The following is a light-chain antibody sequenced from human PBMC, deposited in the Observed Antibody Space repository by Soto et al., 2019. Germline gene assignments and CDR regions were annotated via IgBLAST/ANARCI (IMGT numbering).Light chain of an antibody. Sequence: QSALTQPASVSGSPGQSITISCTGTSSDVGRYNYVSWYQHHPGNAPKLIIYEVSNRPSGVSDRFSGSKSGSTASLTISGLQAEDEADYYCSSYTTISTLVFGSGTKATVL. CDR2: EVS. J-gene: IGLJ1*01. V-gene: IGLV2-14*01. CDR1: SSDVGRYNY. CDR3: SSYTTISTLV.